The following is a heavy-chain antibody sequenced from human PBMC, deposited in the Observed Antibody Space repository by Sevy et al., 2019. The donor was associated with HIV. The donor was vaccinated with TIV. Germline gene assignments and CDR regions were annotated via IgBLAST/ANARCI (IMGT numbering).Heavy chain of an antibody. CDR2: ISSHGGST. CDR3: ARGDSSGWGGNYFDY. J-gene: IGHJ4*02. CDR1: GFTFSTFA. Sequence: GGSLRLSCRASGFTFSTFAMHWVRQAPGKGLEYISSISSHGGSTYYADSVKGRFTISRDNSKNKLYLQMGSLRADDKAVYYCARGDSSGWGGNYFDYWGQGTLVTVSS. V-gene: IGHV3-64*02. D-gene: IGHD6-19*01.